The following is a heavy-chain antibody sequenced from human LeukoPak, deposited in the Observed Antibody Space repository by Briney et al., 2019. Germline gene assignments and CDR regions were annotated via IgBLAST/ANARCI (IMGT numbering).Heavy chain of an antibody. CDR3: ARAPRQLTGNDAFDI. J-gene: IGHJ3*02. Sequence: SETLSLTCTVSGGSISSYYWSWIRQPPGKGLEWIGYIYYSGSTNYNPSLKSRVTISVDTSKNQFSLKLSSVTAADTAVYYCARAPRQLTGNDAFDIWGQGTMVTVSS. D-gene: IGHD7-27*01. CDR1: GGSISSYY. V-gene: IGHV4-59*01. CDR2: IYYSGST.